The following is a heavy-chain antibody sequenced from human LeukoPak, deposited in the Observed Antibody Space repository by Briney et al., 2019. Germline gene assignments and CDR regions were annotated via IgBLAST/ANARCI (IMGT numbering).Heavy chain of an antibody. Sequence: GGSLRLSCAASGFTFSSYSMNWVRQAPGKGLEWVSSISSSSSYIYYADSVKGRFTISRDNAKNSLYLQMNSLRAEDTAVYYCAKEGGDGSGSYMNNWFDPWGQGAQVTVSS. J-gene: IGHJ5*02. CDR2: ISSSSSYI. CDR3: AKEGGDGSGSYMNNWFDP. V-gene: IGHV3-21*04. D-gene: IGHD3-10*01. CDR1: GFTFSSYS.